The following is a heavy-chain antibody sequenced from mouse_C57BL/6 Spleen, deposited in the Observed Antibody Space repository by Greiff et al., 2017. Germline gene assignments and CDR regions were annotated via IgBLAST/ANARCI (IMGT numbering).Heavy chain of an antibody. Sequence: EVQLVESGGGLVKPGGSLTLSCAVSGFTFSDYGMHWVRQAPEKGLEWVAYISTGSSTIYYADTVTGRFTISRDNAKNTLFLQMTSLRSEDTAMYYCARPGSYWYFDVWGTGTTVTVSS. D-gene: IGHD1-1*01. CDR1: GFTFSDYG. J-gene: IGHJ1*03. CDR3: ARPGSYWYFDV. V-gene: IGHV5-17*01. CDR2: ISTGSSTI.